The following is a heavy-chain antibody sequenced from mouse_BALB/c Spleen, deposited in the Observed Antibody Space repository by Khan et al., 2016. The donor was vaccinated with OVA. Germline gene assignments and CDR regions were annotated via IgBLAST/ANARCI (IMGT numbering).Heavy chain of an antibody. V-gene: IGHV3-8*02. Sequence: EVQLQESGPSLVKPSQTLSLTCSVTGDSITSGFWNWIRKFPGNKFEYMGYVTYSGNTYYNPSLKSRISITRDTSKSQYYLQLNSVTTDDTATYFCARSYGSWAMDYWGQGTSVTVSS. CDR2: VTYSGNT. CDR3: ARSYGSWAMDY. J-gene: IGHJ4*01. D-gene: IGHD1-1*01. CDR1: GDSITSGF.